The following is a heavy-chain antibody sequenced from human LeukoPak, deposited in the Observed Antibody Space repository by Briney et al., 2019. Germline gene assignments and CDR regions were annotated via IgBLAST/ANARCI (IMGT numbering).Heavy chain of an antibody. D-gene: IGHD2-15*01. V-gene: IGHV3-23*01. Sequence: GGSLRLSCAASGFNFSNYAMTWVRQAPGKGLEWVSGVTGSSSNTYYADSVKGRFTISRDNSKNMLYLEMNSLRAGDTAVYYCARVARDIVRGGAFDIWGQGTMVTVSS. CDR1: GFNFSNYA. CDR2: VTGSSSNT. CDR3: ARVARDIVRGGAFDI. J-gene: IGHJ3*02.